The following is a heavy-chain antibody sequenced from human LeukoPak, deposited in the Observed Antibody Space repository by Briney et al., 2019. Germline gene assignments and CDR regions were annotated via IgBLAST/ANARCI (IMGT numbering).Heavy chain of an antibody. CDR1: GFTFSSYG. D-gene: IGHD3-10*01. J-gene: IGHJ6*02. Sequence: PGGSLRLSCAASGFTFSSYGMHWVRQAPGKGLEWVAFIRYDGSNKYYADSVEGRFTISRDNAKNSLYLQMNSLRAEDTALYYCAKAIQGRTWYYYYAMDVWGQGTTVTVSS. CDR3: AKAIQGRTWYYYYAMDV. V-gene: IGHV3-30*02. CDR2: IRYDGSNK.